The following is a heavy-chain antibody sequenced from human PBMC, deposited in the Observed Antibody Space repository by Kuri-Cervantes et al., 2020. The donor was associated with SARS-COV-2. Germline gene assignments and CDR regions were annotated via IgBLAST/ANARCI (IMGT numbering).Heavy chain of an antibody. V-gene: IGHV4-34*01. CDR3: ARAVKRFDY. D-gene: IGHD2/OR15-2a*01. CDR2: INHSGST. J-gene: IGHJ4*02. Sequence: SETLSLTCAVYGGSFSGNYCSWIRQPPGKGPEWIGEINHSGSTNYNPSLKSRVTISVDTSKNQFSLKLSSVTAADTAVYYCARAVKRFDYWGQGTLVTVSS. CDR1: GGSFSGNY.